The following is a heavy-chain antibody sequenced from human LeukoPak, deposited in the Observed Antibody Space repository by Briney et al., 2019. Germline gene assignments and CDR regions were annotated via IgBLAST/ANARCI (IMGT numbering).Heavy chain of an antibody. D-gene: IGHD3-10*01. V-gene: IGHV3-23*01. CDR1: GISLSNYA. CDR2: ISEKGGTK. Sequence: GGSLRLSCVVSGISLSNYAMTWVRQAPGKGLERVSYISEKGGTKTYADSVKGRFTIARDTSLNTLYLQMNNLRAEHTAVYFCAKRGVVIRGLLVIGYHQEAYHYDFWGQGVLVTVSS. J-gene: IGHJ4*02. CDR3: AKRGVVIRGLLVIGYHQEAYHYDF.